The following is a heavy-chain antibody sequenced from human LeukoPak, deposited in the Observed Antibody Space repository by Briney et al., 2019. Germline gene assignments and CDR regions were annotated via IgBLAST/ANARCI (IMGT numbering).Heavy chain of an antibody. CDR3: ASVGGYDPLFDY. J-gene: IGHJ4*02. CDR2: ISHDGSNK. V-gene: IGHV3-30-3*01. Sequence: GGSLRLSCATSGFTFSSNVIHWVRQAPGKGLEWVAVISHDGSNKYYADSVKGRFTISRDNSKDTLYLQMNSLRVEDTAVYYCASVGGYDPLFDYWGQGTPVTVSS. CDR1: GFTFSSNV. D-gene: IGHD5-12*01.